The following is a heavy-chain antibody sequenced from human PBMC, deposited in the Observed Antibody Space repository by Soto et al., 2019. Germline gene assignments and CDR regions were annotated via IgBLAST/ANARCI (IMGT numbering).Heavy chain of an antibody. J-gene: IGHJ4*02. V-gene: IGHV4-34*01. CDR2: INHSGST. CDR3: ASRAEYDFWSGYYTGIYFDY. Sequence: SETLSLTCAVYGGSFSGYYWSWIRQPPGKGLKWIGEINHSGSTNYNPSLKSRVTISVDTSKNRFSLKLSSVTAADTAVYYCASRAEYDFWSGYYTGIYFDYWGQGTLVTVSS. D-gene: IGHD3-3*01. CDR1: GGSFSGYY.